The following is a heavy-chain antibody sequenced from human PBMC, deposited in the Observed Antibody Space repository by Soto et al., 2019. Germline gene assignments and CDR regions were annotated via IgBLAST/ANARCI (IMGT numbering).Heavy chain of an antibody. Sequence: PGGSLRLSCAASGFTFSNAWMTWVRQAPGKGLEWLGRINSKTDGGTTYYAAPVKGRFTISRDDSKNAVCLQMNSLKTEDTAVYYCTTTGTIDYWGQGALVTVSS. CDR2: INSKTDGGTT. V-gene: IGHV3-15*01. J-gene: IGHJ4*02. CDR3: TTTGTIDY. D-gene: IGHD1-1*01. CDR1: GFTFSNAW.